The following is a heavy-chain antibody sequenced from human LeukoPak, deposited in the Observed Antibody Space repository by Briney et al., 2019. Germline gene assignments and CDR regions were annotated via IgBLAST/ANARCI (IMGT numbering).Heavy chain of an antibody. CDR2: IYTSGST. CDR1: RGSISSGSYY. V-gene: IGHV4-61*02. CDR3: ASFRAFDI. J-gene: IGHJ3*02. Sequence: SQTLSPTCSLSRGSISSGSYYCSWIRQPAGKGMEWIGRIYTSGSTNYNPSLKSRVTIPVDTSKNQCSLKLSSVTAADTAVYYCASFRAFDIWGQGTMVTVSS.